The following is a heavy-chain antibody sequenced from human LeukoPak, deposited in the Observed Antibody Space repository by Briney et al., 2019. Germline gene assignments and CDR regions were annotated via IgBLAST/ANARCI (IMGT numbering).Heavy chain of an antibody. Sequence: GASVKVSCKASGYTFTSYDINWVRQATGQGLEWMGWMNPNSGNTGYAQKFQGRVTMTRNTSISTAYMELSSLRSEDTAVYYCARGRGYSSGWPRNYYYYMDVWGKGTTVTISS. V-gene: IGHV1-8*01. J-gene: IGHJ6*03. CDR2: MNPNSGNT. CDR1: GYTFTSYD. CDR3: ARGRGYSSGWPRNYYYYMDV. D-gene: IGHD6-19*01.